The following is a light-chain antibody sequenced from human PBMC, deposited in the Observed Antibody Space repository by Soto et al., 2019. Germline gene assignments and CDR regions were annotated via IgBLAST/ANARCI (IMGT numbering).Light chain of an antibody. CDR1: SSNIGAVYD. CDR2: GNS. CDR3: QSYDTSLSGVV. V-gene: IGLV1-40*01. J-gene: IGLJ2*01. Sequence: QSVLTQPPSVSGAPGQRVTISCTGSSSNIGAVYDVHWYQKLPGTAPTLLISGNSNRPSGVPDRFSGSKSCTSASLAITGLQAEEEDDDYCQSYDTSLSGVVFGGGTKVTVL.